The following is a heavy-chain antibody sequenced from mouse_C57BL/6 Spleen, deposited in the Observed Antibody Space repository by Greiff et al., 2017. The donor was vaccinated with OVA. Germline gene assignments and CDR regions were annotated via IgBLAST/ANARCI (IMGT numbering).Heavy chain of an antibody. CDR3: ARHGPYAMDY. D-gene: IGHD1-1*02. Sequence: VMLVESGPELVKPGASVKISCKASGYAFSSSWMNWVKQRPGKGLEWIGRIYPGDGDTNYNGKFKGKATLTADKSSSTAYMQLSSLTSEDSAVYFCARHGPYAMDYWGQGTSVTVSS. V-gene: IGHV1-82*01. J-gene: IGHJ4*01. CDR2: IYPGDGDT. CDR1: GYAFSSSW.